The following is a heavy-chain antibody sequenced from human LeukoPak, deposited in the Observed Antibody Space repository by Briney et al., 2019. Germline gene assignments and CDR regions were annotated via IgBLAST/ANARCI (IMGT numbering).Heavy chain of an antibody. CDR2: ITGNGIST. V-gene: IGHV3-23*01. CDR1: GFTFRNYA. Sequence: GGSLRLSCAASGFTFRNYAMTWVRQAPGKGLEWVSAITGNGISTYYADSVKGRFTISRDNPKNTLYLQMHSLRAEDTAVYYCARGYDGNSPFFDYWGQGTLVTVSS. D-gene: IGHD4-23*01. J-gene: IGHJ4*02. CDR3: ARGYDGNSPFFDY.